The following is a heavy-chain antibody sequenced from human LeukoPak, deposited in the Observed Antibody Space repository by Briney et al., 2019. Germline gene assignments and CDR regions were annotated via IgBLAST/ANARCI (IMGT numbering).Heavy chain of an antibody. Sequence: KPSETLSLTCAVYGGSFSGYYWSWIRQPPGKGLEWIGEINHSGSTNYNPSLKSRVTISVDTSKNQFSLKLSSVTAADTAVYYCASQKLTGAGYYYDSSGYFDYWGQGTLVTVSS. D-gene: IGHD3-22*01. J-gene: IGHJ4*02. CDR2: INHSGST. CDR3: ASQKLTGAGYYYDSSGYFDY. CDR1: GGSFSGYY. V-gene: IGHV4-34*01.